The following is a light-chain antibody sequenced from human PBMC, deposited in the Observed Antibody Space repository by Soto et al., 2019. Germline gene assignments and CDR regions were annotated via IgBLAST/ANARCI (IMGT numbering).Light chain of an antibody. J-gene: IGKJ4*01. CDR3: QQYGSSSLT. Sequence: IVMTQSPATLSVSPGERANLSCRASQSVSSSYLAWYQQKPGQAPRLLIYGASSRATGIPDRFSGSGSGTDFTLTISRLEPEDFAVYYCQQYGSSSLTFGGGTKVDIK. V-gene: IGKV3-20*01. CDR1: QSVSSSY. CDR2: GAS.